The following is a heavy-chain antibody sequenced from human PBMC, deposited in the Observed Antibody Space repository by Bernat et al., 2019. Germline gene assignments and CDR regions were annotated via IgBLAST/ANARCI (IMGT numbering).Heavy chain of an antibody. Sequence: EVQLLESGGGLVQPGGSLRLSCAASGFTFSSYAMSWVRQAPGKGLEWVSAISGSGGSTYYAESVKGRFTISRDNSKNTLYLKMNSLRAEDKAVYYCAKDPYYYDSSGQDYWGQGTLVTVSS. CDR1: GFTFSSYA. V-gene: IGHV3-23*01. CDR2: ISGSGGST. J-gene: IGHJ4*02. D-gene: IGHD3-22*01. CDR3: AKDPYYYDSSGQDY.